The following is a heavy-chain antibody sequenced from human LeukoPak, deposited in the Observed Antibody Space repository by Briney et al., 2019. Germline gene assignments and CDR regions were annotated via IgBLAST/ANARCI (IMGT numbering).Heavy chain of an antibody. Sequence: SETLSLTCAVYGGSFSGYYWSWIRQPPGKGLEWIGEINHSGSTNYNPSLKSRVTISVDTSKNQFSLKLSSVTAADTAVYYCARDRITIFGVVTLNWFDPWGQGTLVTVSS. J-gene: IGHJ5*02. D-gene: IGHD3-3*01. CDR2: INHSGST. CDR3: ARDRITIFGVVTLNWFDP. CDR1: GGSFSGYY. V-gene: IGHV4-34*01.